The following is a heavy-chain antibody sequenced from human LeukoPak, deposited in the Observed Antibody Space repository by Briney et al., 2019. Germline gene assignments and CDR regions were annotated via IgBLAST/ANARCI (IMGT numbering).Heavy chain of an antibody. J-gene: IGHJ4*02. V-gene: IGHV3-21*01. Sequence: PGGPLRLSCAASGFTFSSYSMNWVRQAPGKGLEWVSSISSSSSYIYYADSVKGRFTISRDNAKNSLYLQMNSLRAEDTAVYYCARNVEMATIAPFGYWGQGTLVTVSS. CDR1: GFTFSSYS. CDR2: ISSSSSYI. D-gene: IGHD5-12*01. CDR3: ARNVEMATIAPFGY.